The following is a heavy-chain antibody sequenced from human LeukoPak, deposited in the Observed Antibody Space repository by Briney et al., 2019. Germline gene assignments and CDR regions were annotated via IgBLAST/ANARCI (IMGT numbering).Heavy chain of an antibody. CDR2: INHSGST. D-gene: IGHD7-27*01. Sequence: PSETLSLTCAVYGGSFSGYYWSWIRQPPGKGLEWIGEINHSGSTNYNPSLKSRVTISVDTSKNQFSLKLSSVTAADTAVYYCARGLGPARQLTGSSGWFDPWGQGTLVTVSS. CDR3: ARGLGPARQLTGSSGWFDP. J-gene: IGHJ5*02. V-gene: IGHV4-34*01. CDR1: GGSFSGYY.